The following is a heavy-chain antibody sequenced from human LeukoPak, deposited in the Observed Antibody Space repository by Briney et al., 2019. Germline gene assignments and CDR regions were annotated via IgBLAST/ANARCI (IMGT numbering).Heavy chain of an antibody. V-gene: IGHV3-21*01. D-gene: IGHD3-3*01. Sequence: GGSLRLSCAASGFTFSSYSMNWVRRAPGKGLEWVSSISSSSSYIYYADSVKGRFTISRDNAKNSLYLQMYSLRAEDTAVYYCAGEYQYYDFWSGYYTGPPHYYGMDVWGQGTTVTVSS. J-gene: IGHJ6*02. CDR2: ISSSSSYI. CDR3: AGEYQYYDFWSGYYTGPPHYYGMDV. CDR1: GFTFSSYS.